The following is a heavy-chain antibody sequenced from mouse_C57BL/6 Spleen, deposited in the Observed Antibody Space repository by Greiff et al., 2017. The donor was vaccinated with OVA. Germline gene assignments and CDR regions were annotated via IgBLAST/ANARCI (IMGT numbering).Heavy chain of an antibody. CDR3: ARGDSSMDY. CDR2: IYPGDGDT. V-gene: IGHV1-82*01. D-gene: IGHD1-1*01. J-gene: IGHJ4*01. Sequence: QVQLQQSGPELVKPGASVKISCKASGYAFSSSWMNWVKQRPGKGLEWIGRIYPGDGDTNYNGKFKGKATLTADKSSSTAYLQLSSLTSEDSAVYFCARGDSSMDYWGQGTSVTVSS. CDR1: GYAFSSSW.